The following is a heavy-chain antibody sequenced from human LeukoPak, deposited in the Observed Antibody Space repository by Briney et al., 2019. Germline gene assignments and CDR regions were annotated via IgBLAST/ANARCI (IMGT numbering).Heavy chain of an antibody. Sequence: SETLSLTCTVSGGSISSYYWSWIRQPPGKGLEWIGSIYHSGSTYYNPSLKSRVTISVDTSNDQFSLKLSSVTAADTAVYYCATYCSSTSCPHRRAFDIWGQGTMVTVSS. CDR2: IYHSGST. J-gene: IGHJ3*02. CDR1: GGSISSYY. D-gene: IGHD2-2*01. V-gene: IGHV4-59*04. CDR3: ATYCSSTSCPHRRAFDI.